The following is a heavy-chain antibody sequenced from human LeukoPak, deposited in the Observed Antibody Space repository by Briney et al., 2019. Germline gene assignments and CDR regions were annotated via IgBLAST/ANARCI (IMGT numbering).Heavy chain of an antibody. D-gene: IGHD2-2*02. J-gene: IGHJ5*02. Sequence: PSETLSLTCTVSGGSISSYYWSWIRQPAGEGLEWIGRIYTSGSTNYNPSLKSRVTMSVDTSKNQFSLKLSSVTAADTAVYYCARDMDVVVPAAIGYWFDPWGQGTLVTVSS. CDR1: GGSISSYY. CDR3: ARDMDVVVPAAIGYWFDP. V-gene: IGHV4-4*07. CDR2: IYTSGST.